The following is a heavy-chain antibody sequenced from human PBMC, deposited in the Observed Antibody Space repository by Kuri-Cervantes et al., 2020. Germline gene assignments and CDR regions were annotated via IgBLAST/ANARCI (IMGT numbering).Heavy chain of an antibody. CDR2: ISHDGSNK. CDR1: GFTFSSFA. V-gene: IGHV3-30-3*01. J-gene: IGHJ4*02. CDR3: ARDRGGSSWQGYFDY. D-gene: IGHD6-13*01. Sequence: GESLKISCAASGFTFSSFAMHWVRQAPGKGLEWVAVISHDGSNKYYAGSVKGRFTISRDNSKNTLYLQMNSLRAEDTAVYYCARDRGGSSWQGYFDYWGQGTLVTVSS.